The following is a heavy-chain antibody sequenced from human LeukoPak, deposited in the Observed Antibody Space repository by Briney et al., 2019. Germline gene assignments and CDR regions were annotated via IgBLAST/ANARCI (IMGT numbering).Heavy chain of an antibody. Sequence: GGSLRLSCAASGFTFSSYDMHWVRQATGKGLEWVSAIGTAGDTYYPGSVKGRFTISRENAKNSLYLQMNSLRAGDTAVYYCARVGNYYGMDVWGQRTTVTVSS. CDR2: IGTAGDT. J-gene: IGHJ6*02. V-gene: IGHV3-13*01. CDR3: ARVGNYYGMDV. CDR1: GFTFSSYD.